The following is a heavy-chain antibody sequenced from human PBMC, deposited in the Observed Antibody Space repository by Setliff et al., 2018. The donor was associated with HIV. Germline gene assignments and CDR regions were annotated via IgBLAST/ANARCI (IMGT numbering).Heavy chain of an antibody. D-gene: IGHD2-15*01. CDR3: ARDDVGYCSGGSCYHLFDTFDI. Sequence: ASVKVSCKASGYSFTNYGISWVRQAPGQGLEWMGWISSYNDNTNYALNLQGRVTMTTDTSTSTAYMELRSFRSDDTVVYYCARDDVGYCSGGSCYHLFDTFDIWGQGTVVTVSS. CDR1: GYSFTNYG. CDR2: ISSYNDNT. V-gene: IGHV1-18*01. J-gene: IGHJ3*02.